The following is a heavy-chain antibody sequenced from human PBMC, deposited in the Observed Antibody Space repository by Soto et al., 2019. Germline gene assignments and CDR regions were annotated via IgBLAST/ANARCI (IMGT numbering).Heavy chain of an antibody. D-gene: IGHD3-3*01. V-gene: IGHV3-9*01. CDR1: GFTFDDYA. Sequence: EVQLVESGGGLVQPGRSLRLSCAASGFTFDDYAMHWVRQAPGKGLEWVSGISWNSGSIGYADSVKGRFTISRDNAKNSLYLQMNSLRAEDTALYYCAKAAYDFWSGYRDWGQGTLVTVSS. CDR2: ISWNSGSI. J-gene: IGHJ4*02. CDR3: AKAAYDFWSGYRD.